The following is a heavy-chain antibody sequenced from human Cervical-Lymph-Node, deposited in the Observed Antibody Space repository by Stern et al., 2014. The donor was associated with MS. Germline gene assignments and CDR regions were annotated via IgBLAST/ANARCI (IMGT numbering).Heavy chain of an antibody. CDR1: GFTFSNYW. D-gene: IGHD1-7*01. CDR3: ARAVRELGT. V-gene: IGHV3-7*01. J-gene: IGHJ5*02. CDR2: IKTDGSEK. Sequence: EVQLEESGGGLVQPGESLRLSCAVSGFTFSNYWMTWVRQAPGKGLEWVASIKTDGSEKSSVAPVKGRFTISRDNANNSPYLQLHSMRAEDAAVYYCARAVRELGTWGQGTLVTVSS.